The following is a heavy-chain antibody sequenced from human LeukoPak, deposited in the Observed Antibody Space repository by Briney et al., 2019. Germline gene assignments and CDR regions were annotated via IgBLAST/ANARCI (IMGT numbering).Heavy chain of an antibody. V-gene: IGHV3-74*01. CDR1: GFTFSSYW. Sequence: GGSLRLSCAASGFTFSSYWMHWVRQAPGKGLVWVSRINSDGSSTNYADSVKGRFTISRDNAKNSLYLQMNSLRAEDTAVYYCARDGHYDILTGYFQDWGQGTLVTVSS. CDR2: INSDGSST. CDR3: ARDGHYDILTGYFQD. J-gene: IGHJ1*01. D-gene: IGHD3-9*01.